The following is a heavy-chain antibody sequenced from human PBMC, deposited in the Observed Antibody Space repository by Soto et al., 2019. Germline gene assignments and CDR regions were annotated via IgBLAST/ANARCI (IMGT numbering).Heavy chain of an antibody. V-gene: IGHV1-18*01. CDR3: ARVGAIAAAGGSAGFDP. J-gene: IGHJ5*02. CDR2: ISAYNGNT. CDR1: GYTFTSYG. D-gene: IGHD6-13*01. Sequence: ASVKVSCKASGYTFTSYGISWVRQAPGQGLEWMGWISAYNGNTNYAQKLQGRVTMTTDTSTSTAYMELRSLRSDDTAVYYCARVGAIAAAGGSAGFDPWGQGTLVTVSS.